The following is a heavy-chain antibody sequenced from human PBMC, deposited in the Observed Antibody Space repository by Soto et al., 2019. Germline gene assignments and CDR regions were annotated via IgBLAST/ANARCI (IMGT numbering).Heavy chain of an antibody. Sequence: SGALSVTCAVYGGYCSGYYRSWIRQPPGNWLECIGEINHSGDTNYNPSLKSRVTISVDTSKNQFSLKVTSVTGADTAVYYCARGRGVRGSIITTYYYYSLDVWRQCTTVTVSS. CDR2: INHSGDT. D-gene: IGHD3-10*01. J-gene: IGHJ6*02. V-gene: IGHV4-34*01. CDR3: ARGRGVRGSIITTYYYYSLDV. CDR1: GGYCSGYY.